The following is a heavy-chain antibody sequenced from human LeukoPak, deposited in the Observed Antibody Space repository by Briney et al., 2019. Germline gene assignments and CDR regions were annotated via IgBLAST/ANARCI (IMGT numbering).Heavy chain of an antibody. D-gene: IGHD3-10*02. CDR3: AELGITMIGGV. V-gene: IGHV3-7*01. Sequence: PGGSLRLSCAASGFTFSSYWMSWVRQAPGKGLEWVANIKQDGSEKYYVDSVKGRFSISGDSAKNSLYLQMNSLRAEDTAVYYCAELGITMIGGVWGKGTTVTISS. CDR2: IKQDGSEK. J-gene: IGHJ6*04. CDR1: GFTFSSYW.